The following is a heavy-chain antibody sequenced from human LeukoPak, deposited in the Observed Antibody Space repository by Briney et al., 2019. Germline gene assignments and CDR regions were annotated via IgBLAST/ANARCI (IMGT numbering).Heavy chain of an antibody. J-gene: IGHJ4*02. CDR3: ARHQFDGSKPRLFDY. V-gene: IGHV4-39*01. CDR2: IYYSGST. Sequence: SETLSLTCTVPGGSISSSSYFWGWIRQPPGKGLEWIGSIYYSGSTYYNPSLKSRVTISVDTPKNQFSLKLSSVTAADTAVYYCARHQFDGSKPRLFDYWGQGTLVTVSS. D-gene: IGHD4-23*01. CDR1: GGSISSSSYF.